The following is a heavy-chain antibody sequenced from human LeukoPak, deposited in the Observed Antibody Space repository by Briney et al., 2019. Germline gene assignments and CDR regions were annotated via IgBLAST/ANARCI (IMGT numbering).Heavy chain of an antibody. Sequence: GGSLRLSCAASGFTFSSYAMSWVRQAPGKGLEWVSAISGSGGSTYYADSVKGRFTISRDNSKNSLYLQMNSLRAEDTAVYYCARDNYDSSGYDGYGGDYWGQGTLVTVSS. J-gene: IGHJ4*02. CDR3: ARDNYDSSGYDGYGGDY. D-gene: IGHD3-22*01. CDR2: ISGSGGST. V-gene: IGHV3-23*01. CDR1: GFTFSSYA.